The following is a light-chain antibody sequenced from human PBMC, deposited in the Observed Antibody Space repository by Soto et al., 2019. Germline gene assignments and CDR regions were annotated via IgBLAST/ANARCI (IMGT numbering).Light chain of an antibody. Sequence: EIVLTQSPATLFLSPGERATLSCRASQSVSSYLAWYQQKPGQAPRLLMYDVSNRATGIPASFSGSGSGTDFTLTITCMEPEDFAVYYCQQRSSWPWTFGQVTKLEIK. CDR3: QQRSSWPWT. V-gene: IGKV3-11*01. J-gene: IGKJ1*01. CDR2: DVS. CDR1: QSVSSY.